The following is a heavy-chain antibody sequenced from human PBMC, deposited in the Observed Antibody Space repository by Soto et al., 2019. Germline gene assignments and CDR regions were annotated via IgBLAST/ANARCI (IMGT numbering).Heavy chain of an antibody. D-gene: IGHD2-2*01. V-gene: IGHV3-30*18. CDR2: ISYDGSYK. J-gene: IGHJ6*02. CDR3: ANTISSTSVMGYYYGMDV. Sequence: GGSLRLSXAASGFTFSSYGMHWVRQAPGKGLEWVAVISYDGSYKYYADSVKGRFTISRDNSKNTLYLQMNSLRAEDTAVFYCANTISSTSVMGYYYGMDVWGQGTTVTVSS. CDR1: GFTFSSYG.